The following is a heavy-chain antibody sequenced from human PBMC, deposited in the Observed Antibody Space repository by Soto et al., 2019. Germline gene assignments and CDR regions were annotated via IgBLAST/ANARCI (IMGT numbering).Heavy chain of an antibody. CDR1: GYTFTGYY. V-gene: IGHV1-2*04. CDR3: ARGAYINDFWSGYYLNYYYYGMDV. CDR2: INPNSGGT. D-gene: IGHD3-3*01. Sequence: ASVQVSCKASGYTFTGYYMHLVRQAPGQGLEWMGWINPNSGGTNYAQKFQGWVTMTRDTSISTAYMELSRLRSDDTAVYYCARGAYINDFWSGYYLNYYYYGMDVWGQGTTVTVSS. J-gene: IGHJ6*02.